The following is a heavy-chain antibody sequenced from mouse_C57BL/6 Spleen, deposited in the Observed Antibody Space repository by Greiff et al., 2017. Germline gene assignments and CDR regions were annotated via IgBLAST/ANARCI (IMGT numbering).Heavy chain of an antibody. V-gene: IGHV2-4*01. CDR3: AKGRYYFDY. Sequence: VKLVESGPGLVQPSQSLSITCTVSGFSLTSYGVHWVRQPPGKGLEWLGVIWSGGSTDYNAAFISRLSISKDNSKSQVFFKMNSLQADDTAIYYCAKGRYYFDYWGQGTTLTVSS. J-gene: IGHJ2*01. CDR2: IWSGGST. CDR1: GFSLTSYG.